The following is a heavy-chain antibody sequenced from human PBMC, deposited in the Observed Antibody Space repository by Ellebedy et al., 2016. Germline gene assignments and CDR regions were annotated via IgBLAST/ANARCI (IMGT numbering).Heavy chain of an antibody. J-gene: IGHJ6*02. CDR3: ATGRECGGGRCDGYPYYGMDV. V-gene: IGHV3-74*01. CDR1: GFTFSSSW. Sequence: GESLKISCAASGFTFSSSWMHWVRQAPGKGLVWVSRINPDGRITTYADSVKGRFTISRDNAKNTVYLQLNSLRVEDTAVYYCATGRECGGGRCDGYPYYGMDVWGQGTTVTASS. CDR2: INPDGRIT. D-gene: IGHD2-15*01.